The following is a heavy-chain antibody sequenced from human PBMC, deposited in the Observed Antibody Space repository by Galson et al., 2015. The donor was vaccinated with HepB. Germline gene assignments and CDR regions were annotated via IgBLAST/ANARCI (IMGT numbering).Heavy chain of an antibody. CDR1: GFTFSSYA. Sequence: SLRLSCAASGFTFSSYAMSWVRQAPGKGLEWVSAISGSGGSTYYADSVKGRFTISRDNSKNTLYLQMNSLGAEDTAVYYCAKGGYCSSTSCYSGVYYGMDVWGQGTTVTVSS. CDR2: ISGSGGST. J-gene: IGHJ6*02. V-gene: IGHV3-23*01. D-gene: IGHD2-2*01. CDR3: AKGGYCSSTSCYSGVYYGMDV.